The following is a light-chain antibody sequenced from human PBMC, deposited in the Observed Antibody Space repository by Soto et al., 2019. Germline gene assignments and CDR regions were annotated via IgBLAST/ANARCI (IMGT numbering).Light chain of an antibody. J-gene: IGKJ3*01. CDR2: GVS. CDR1: QSVNSRF. V-gene: IGKV3-20*01. CDR3: QHYDGPPFS. Sequence: EIVLTQSPGTLSLSPGKRATLSCRASQSVNSRFLAWYQQKPGQAPSLLIYGVSSRATGIPDRFSGSGSGTDFTLIISGLEPEDFGVYDCQHYDGPPFSFGPGTKVDIK.